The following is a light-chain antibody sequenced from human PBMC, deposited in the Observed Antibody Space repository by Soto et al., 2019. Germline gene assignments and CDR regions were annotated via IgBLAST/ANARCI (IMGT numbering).Light chain of an antibody. Sequence: DIQMTQAPSSLSASVGDRVTITCRASQSISFYLNWYQQKPGKAHKVLIHTSFTLYSGVPSRFSGTGSGTDFTLTISSLQPEDFATYFCQQAFSAEWTFGQGTKVDI. CDR1: QSISFY. CDR3: QQAFSAEWT. V-gene: IGKV1-39*01. J-gene: IGKJ1*01. CDR2: TSF.